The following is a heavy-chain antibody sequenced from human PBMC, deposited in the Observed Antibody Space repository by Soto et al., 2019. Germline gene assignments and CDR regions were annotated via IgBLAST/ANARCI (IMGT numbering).Heavy chain of an antibody. J-gene: IGHJ6*02. V-gene: IGHV4-31*01. D-gene: IGHD3-10*01. CDR3: ARGLSRGGQYYYGLDV. CDR1: GGSISSGAYS. Sequence: QVQLQESGPGLVQPSQTLSLTCTVSGGSISSGAYSWNWILQHPGKVLECIGYSSYSGGTYYNPSIQSLITVSVDTSKNQFSLKLSSVTAADTAAYYCARGLSRGGQYYYGLDVWGQGTTVTVSS. CDR2: SSYSGGT.